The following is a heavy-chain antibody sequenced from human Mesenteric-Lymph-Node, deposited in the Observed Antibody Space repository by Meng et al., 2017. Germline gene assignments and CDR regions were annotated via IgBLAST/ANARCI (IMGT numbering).Heavy chain of an antibody. D-gene: IGHD3-10*01. CDR1: GGSFSGNGYY. V-gene: IGHV4-34*01. CDR3: ARRRGGSGRDC. CDR2: IYHSGST. J-gene: IGHJ4*02. Sequence: VQLQQWGAGLLKPSETLSLTCAVYGGSFSGNGYYWDWVRQPPGKGLEWIGAIYHSGSTSYNPSLQSRVTMFVDTSKNQFSLMLTSVTATDTAVYYCARRRGGSGRDCWGQGTLVTVSS.